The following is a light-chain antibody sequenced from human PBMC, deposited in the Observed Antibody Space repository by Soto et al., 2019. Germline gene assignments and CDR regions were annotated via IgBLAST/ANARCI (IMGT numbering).Light chain of an antibody. CDR2: RNN. CDR1: SSNIGSNY. Sequence: QSVLTQPPSASGTPGQRVTISCSGSSSNIGSNYVYWYQQLPGTAPKLLIYRNNQRPSGVPDRFSGSKSGTSASLAISGLXXXXXADYYCAAWDDSLSGYVFGTGTKLTVL. CDR3: AAWDDSLSGYV. V-gene: IGLV1-47*01. J-gene: IGLJ1*01.